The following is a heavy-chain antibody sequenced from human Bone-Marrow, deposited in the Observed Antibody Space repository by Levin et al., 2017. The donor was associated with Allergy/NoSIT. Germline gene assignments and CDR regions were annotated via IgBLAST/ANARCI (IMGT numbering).Heavy chain of an antibody. CDR3: ARDLSASFYFDS. V-gene: IGHV3-48*01. CDR1: GFIFNSYA. CDR2: MSGGGGTT. D-gene: IGHD3-16*01. Sequence: ASVKVSCATSGFIFNSYAMNWVRQAPGKGLEWLSYMSGGGGTTYYADSAKGRFTIYRDDAKRTVFLQMNSLRAEDTAVYYCARDLSASFYFDSWGQGTLVTVSP. J-gene: IGHJ4*02.